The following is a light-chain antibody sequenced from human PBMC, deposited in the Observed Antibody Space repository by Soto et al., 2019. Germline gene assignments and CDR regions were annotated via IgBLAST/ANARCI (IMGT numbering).Light chain of an antibody. V-gene: IGLV4-69*01. CDR3: QTWGTGSGV. CDR2: LNSDGSH. CDR1: SGHNTYA. J-gene: IGLJ3*02. Sequence: QSVLTQSPSASASLGASVKLTCTLSSGHNTYAIAWHQQQPEKGPRYLMKLNSDGSHSKGDGIPDRFSGSSSGAERYLTISSLQSEDEADYYCQTWGTGSGVFGGGTKVTVL.